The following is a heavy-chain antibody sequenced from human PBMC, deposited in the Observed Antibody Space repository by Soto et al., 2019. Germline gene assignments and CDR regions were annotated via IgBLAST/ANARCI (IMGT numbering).Heavy chain of an antibody. CDR1: GGTFSSYA. CDR3: AREGYYYDSSGYHPNYFDY. D-gene: IGHD3-22*01. Sequence: QVQLVQSGAEVKKPGSSVKVSCKASGGTFSSYAISWVRQAPGKGLEWMGGIIPIFGTANYAQQFQGRVTLTADESTSTAYMELSSLRSEDTAVYYCAREGYYYDSSGYHPNYFDYWGQGTLVTVSS. V-gene: IGHV1-69*01. CDR2: IIPIFGTA. J-gene: IGHJ4*02.